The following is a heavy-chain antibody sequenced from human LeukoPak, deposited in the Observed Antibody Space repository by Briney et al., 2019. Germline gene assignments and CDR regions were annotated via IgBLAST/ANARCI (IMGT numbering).Heavy chain of an antibody. D-gene: IGHD3-9*01. V-gene: IGHV3-30-3*01. J-gene: IGHJ6*02. CDR3: ARDGTPNYDILTGYYPTLYGMDV. CDR2: ISYDGSNK. CDR1: GSTFSSYA. Sequence: PGGSLRLSCAASGSTFSSYAMHWVRQAPGKGLEWVAVISYDGSNKYYADSVKGRFTISRDNSKNTLYLQMNSLRAEDTAVYYCARDGTPNYDILTGYYPTLYGMDVWGQGTTVTVSS.